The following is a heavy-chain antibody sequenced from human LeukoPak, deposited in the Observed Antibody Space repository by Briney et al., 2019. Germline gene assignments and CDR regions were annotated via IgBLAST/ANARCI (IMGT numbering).Heavy chain of an antibody. D-gene: IGHD2-15*01. CDR2: IYYSGST. CDR1: GGSISSGGYY. V-gene: IGHV4-31*03. Sequence: PSQTLSLTCTVSGGSISSGGYYWSWIRQHPGKGLEWIGYIYYSGSTYYNPSLKSRVTISVDTSKNQFSLKLSSVTAADTAVYYCARKHCSGGSCYWFDPWGQGTLVTVSS. J-gene: IGHJ5*02. CDR3: ARKHCSGGSCYWFDP.